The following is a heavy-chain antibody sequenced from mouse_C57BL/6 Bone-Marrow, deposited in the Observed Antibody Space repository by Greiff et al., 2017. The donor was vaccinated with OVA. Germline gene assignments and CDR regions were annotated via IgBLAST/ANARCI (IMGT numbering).Heavy chain of an antibody. CDR1: GFTFSSYA. J-gene: IGHJ1*03. CDR2: ISDGGSYT. Sequence: EVMLVESGGGLVKPGGSLKLSCAASGFTFSSYAMSWVRQTPEKRLEWVATISDGGSYTYYPDNVKGRFTISRDNAKNNLYLQMSHLKSEDTAMYYCARVATVVAGHWYFDVWGTGTTVTVSS. V-gene: IGHV5-4*03. CDR3: ARVATVVAGHWYFDV. D-gene: IGHD1-1*01.